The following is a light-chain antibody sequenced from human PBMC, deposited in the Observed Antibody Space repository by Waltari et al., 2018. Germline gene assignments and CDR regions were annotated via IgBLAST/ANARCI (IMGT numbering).Light chain of an antibody. CDR1: QSLLYNSNNKNY. CDR2: WAS. Sequence: DIVMTQSPDSLAVSLGERATINCKSSQSLLYNSNNKNYLAWYQQKPGQPPKMLIYWASSRESGVPGRFSGSGSGTDFTLTISSLQAEDVAVYYGQQYYATPRTFGPGTKVDIK. J-gene: IGKJ3*01. CDR3: QQYYATPRT. V-gene: IGKV4-1*01.